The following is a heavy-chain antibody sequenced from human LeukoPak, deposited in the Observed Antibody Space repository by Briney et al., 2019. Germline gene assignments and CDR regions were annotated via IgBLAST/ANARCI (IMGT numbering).Heavy chain of an antibody. CDR1: GFTVSINY. V-gene: IGHV3-66*01. D-gene: IGHD6-19*01. Sequence: GGSLRLSCAASGFTVSINYMSWVRQAPGKGLEWVSVIYSGGSTYYADSVKGRFTISRDNSKNTLYLQMNSLRAEDTAVYYCASGAVGSPIAVYWGQGTLVTVSS. J-gene: IGHJ4*02. CDR3: ASGAVGSPIAVY. CDR2: IYSGGST.